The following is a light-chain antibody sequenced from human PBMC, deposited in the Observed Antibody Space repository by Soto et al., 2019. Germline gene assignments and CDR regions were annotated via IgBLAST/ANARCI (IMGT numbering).Light chain of an antibody. J-gene: IGKJ3*01. CDR2: AAS. Sequence: DIQMTRSPSSLSASVGDRVTIPRRASRSINNYLSWYQQKPGKAPKLLIYAASTLLSGVPSRFSGSGSGTEFTLTISSLKREDYATYYCQQSYSTLAFGTGTKVDIK. V-gene: IGKV1-39*01. CDR1: RSINNY. CDR3: QQSYSTLA.